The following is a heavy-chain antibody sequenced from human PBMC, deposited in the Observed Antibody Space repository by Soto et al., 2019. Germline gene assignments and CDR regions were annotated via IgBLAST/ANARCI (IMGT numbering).Heavy chain of an antibody. CDR1: GFTFSDHW. D-gene: IGHD2-2*01. J-gene: IGHJ4*02. Sequence: EVHLEESGGGLVQPGGSLRLSCAASGFTFSDHWMHWVRQAPGKALVWVSRINSGGRRFNYADSVKGRFTISRDNAKNTLYRQMTGLRVEDTAVYYGARGDCSGPSCFLGGTHWGQGTLVTVSS. CDR2: INSGGRRF. V-gene: IGHV3-74*01. CDR3: ARGDCSGPSCFLGGTH.